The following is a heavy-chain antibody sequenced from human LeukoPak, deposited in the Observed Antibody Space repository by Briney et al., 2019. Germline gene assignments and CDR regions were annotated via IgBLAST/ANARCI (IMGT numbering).Heavy chain of an antibody. CDR3: AINKWQWELFAY. Sequence: SGGSLRLSCAASGFTFSNYAMSWVRQAPGKRLDWVSIISESGDNTYYADSVKGRFTISRGNSKNTLYLQMSSLRAEDAAVHYCAINKWQWELFAYWGQGTLVTVSS. CDR1: GFTFSNYA. V-gene: IGHV3-23*01. J-gene: IGHJ4*02. D-gene: IGHD1-26*01. CDR2: ISESGDNT.